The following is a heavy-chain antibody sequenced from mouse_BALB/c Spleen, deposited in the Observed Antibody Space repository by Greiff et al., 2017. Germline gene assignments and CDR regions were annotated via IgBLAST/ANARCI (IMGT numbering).Heavy chain of an antibody. J-gene: IGHJ1*01. CDR2: INPSTGYT. Sequence: VKLQESGAELAKPGASVKMSCKASGYTFTSYWMHWVKQRPGQGLEWIGYINPSTGYTEYNQKFKDKATLTADKSSSTAYMQLSSLTSEDSAVYYCARNYGNYVGYWDFDVWGAGTTVTVSS. CDR3: ARNYGNYVGYWDFDV. V-gene: IGHV1-7*01. CDR1: GYTFTSYW. D-gene: IGHD2-1*01.